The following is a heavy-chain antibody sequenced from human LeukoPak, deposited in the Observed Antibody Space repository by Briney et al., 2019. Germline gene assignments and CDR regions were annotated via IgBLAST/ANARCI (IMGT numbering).Heavy chain of an antibody. Sequence: PSETLSLTCTVSGGSINSYYWSWIRQPPGKGLEWIGFIYYSGSTNYNPTLKSRVTISVDTSKNQFSLKLSSVTAADTAVYYCARGEPYYYDSSGYYVDAFDIWGQGTMVTVSS. CDR1: GGSINSYY. D-gene: IGHD3-22*01. CDR3: ARGEPYYYDSSGYYVDAFDI. V-gene: IGHV4-59*08. CDR2: IYYSGST. J-gene: IGHJ3*02.